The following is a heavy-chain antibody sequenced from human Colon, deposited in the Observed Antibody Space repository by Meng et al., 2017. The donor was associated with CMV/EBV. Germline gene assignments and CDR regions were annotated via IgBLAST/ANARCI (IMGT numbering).Heavy chain of an antibody. CDR3: VKGRGYYDSSGHYAGFDP. Sequence: SETLSLTCNVSGGPIIPHYWSWLRQPPGKGLEWIGYIYYSGSNKYNPSLKSRVTMSVDTSKNQFSLKLNSVTAADTAVYYCVKGRGYYDSSGHYAGFDPWGQGVLVTVSS. J-gene: IGHJ5*02. CDR2: IYYSGSN. V-gene: IGHV4-59*11. D-gene: IGHD3-22*01. CDR1: GGPIIPHY.